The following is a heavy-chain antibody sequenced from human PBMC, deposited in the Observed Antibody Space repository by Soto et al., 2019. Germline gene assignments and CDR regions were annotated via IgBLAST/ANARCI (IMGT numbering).Heavy chain of an antibody. CDR3: ARGIVRRLAARREYYFDY. V-gene: IGHV4-34*01. CDR2: INHSGST. J-gene: IGHJ4*02. D-gene: IGHD6-6*01. Sequence: QVQLQQWGAGLLKPSETLSLTCAVYGGSFSGYYWSWIRQPPGKGLEWIGEINHSGSTNYNPSLKSRVTISVDTSKNQFSLKLSSVTAADTAVYYCARGIVRRLAARREYYFDYWGQGTLVTVSS. CDR1: GGSFSGYY.